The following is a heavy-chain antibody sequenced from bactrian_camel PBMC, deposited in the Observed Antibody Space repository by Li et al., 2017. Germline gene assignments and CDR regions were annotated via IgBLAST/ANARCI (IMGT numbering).Heavy chain of an antibody. CDR1: GFTFSSYV. CDR3: ANTVFGSPYY. J-gene: IGHJ4*01. Sequence: DVQLVESGGDLVQPGGSLRLSCAASGFTFSSYVMTWVRQAPGKGLEWVSTVNTAGDSTYYEDSVKGRFTISRDNTKNTLYLRLNSLKTEDAAMYYCANTVFGSPYYWGQGTQVTVS. CDR2: VNTAGDST. V-gene: IGHV3S40*01. D-gene: IGHD3*01.